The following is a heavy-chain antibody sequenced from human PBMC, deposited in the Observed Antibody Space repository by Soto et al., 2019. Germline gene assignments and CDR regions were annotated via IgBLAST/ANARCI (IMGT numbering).Heavy chain of an antibody. Sequence: QVQLEESGGGVVQPGRSLRLSCAASGFTFSYYALHWVRQAPGKGLEWVAYISNDGSQKLYTDSVKGRLSISSDNSKNTLYLEMNSLRAEDTAVYYCARAGGGYLDYWGQGSLVTVSS. D-gene: IGHD6-25*01. CDR2: ISNDGSQK. V-gene: IGHV3-30*04. J-gene: IGHJ4*02. CDR3: ARAGGGYLDY. CDR1: GFTFSYYA.